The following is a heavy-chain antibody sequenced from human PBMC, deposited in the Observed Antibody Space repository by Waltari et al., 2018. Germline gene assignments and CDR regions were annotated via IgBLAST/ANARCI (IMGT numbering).Heavy chain of an antibody. J-gene: IGHJ6*02. D-gene: IGHD6-13*01. V-gene: IGHV3-72*01. CDR2: TRNKANSYTT. Sequence: EVQLVESGGGLVQPGGSLRLSCAASGFTFSDHYMDWVRQAPGKGLEWVGRTRNKANSYTTEYAASVKGRFTISRDDSKNSLYLQMNSLKTEDTAVYYCARGAGEDSSSWYDGYYYGMDVWGQGTTVTVSS. CDR1: GFTFSDHY. CDR3: ARGAGEDSSSWYDGYYYGMDV.